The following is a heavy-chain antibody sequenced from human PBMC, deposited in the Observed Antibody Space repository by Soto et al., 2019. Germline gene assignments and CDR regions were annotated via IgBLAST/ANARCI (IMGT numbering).Heavy chain of an antibody. D-gene: IGHD2-15*01. CDR2: ISSSSSYI. V-gene: IGHV3-21*01. CDR1: GFTFSSYS. CDR3: ARDSAARYCSGGSCYGGAFDI. Sequence: PGGSLRLSCAASGFTFSSYSRNWVRQAPGKGLEWVSSISSSSSYIYYADSVKGRFTISRDNAKNSLYLQMNSLRAEDTAVYYCARDSAARYCSGGSCYGGAFDIWGQGTMVTVSS. J-gene: IGHJ3*02.